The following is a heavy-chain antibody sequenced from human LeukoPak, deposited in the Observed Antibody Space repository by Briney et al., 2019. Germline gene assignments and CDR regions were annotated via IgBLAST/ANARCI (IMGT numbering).Heavy chain of an antibody. CDR3: ARLDTAMVSGMDV. CDR1: GGSISSYY. V-gene: IGHV4-59*01. Sequence: PSETLSLTCTVSGGSISSYYWSWIRQPPGKGLEWIGYIYYSGSTNYNPSLKSRVTISVDTSKSQCSLKLSSVAAADTAVYYCARLDTAMVSGMDVWGQGTTVTVSS. J-gene: IGHJ6*02. CDR2: IYYSGST. D-gene: IGHD5-18*01.